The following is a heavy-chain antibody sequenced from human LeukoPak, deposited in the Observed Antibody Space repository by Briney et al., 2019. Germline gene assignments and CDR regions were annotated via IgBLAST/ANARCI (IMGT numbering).Heavy chain of an antibody. Sequence: SVKVSCKASGGTFSSYAISWVRQAPEQGLEWMGRIIPILGIANYAQKFQGRVTITADKSTSTAYMELSSLRSEDTAVYYCARLYCSSTSCYEYYFDYWGQGTLVTVSS. CDR3: ARLYCSSTSCYEYYFDY. V-gene: IGHV1-69*04. J-gene: IGHJ4*02. CDR1: GGTFSSYA. CDR2: IIPILGIA. D-gene: IGHD2-2*01.